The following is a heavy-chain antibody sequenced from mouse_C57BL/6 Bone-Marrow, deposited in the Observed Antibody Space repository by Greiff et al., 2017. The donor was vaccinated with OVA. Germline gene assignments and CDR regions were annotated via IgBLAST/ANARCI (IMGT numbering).Heavy chain of an antibody. CDR1: GYTFTSYW. D-gene: IGHD2-2*01. CDR2: IDPSDSYT. CDR3: ARGYYWYFDV. J-gene: IGHJ1*03. Sequence: LQQPGAELVKPGASVKLSCKASGYTFTSYWMQWVKQRPGQGLEWIGEIDPSDSYTNYNQKFKGKATLTVDTSSSTAYMQLSSLTSEDSAVYYCARGYYWYFDVWGTGTTVTVSS. V-gene: IGHV1-50*01.